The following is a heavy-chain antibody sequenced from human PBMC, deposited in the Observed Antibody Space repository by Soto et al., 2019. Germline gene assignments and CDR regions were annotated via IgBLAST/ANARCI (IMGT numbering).Heavy chain of an antibody. Sequence: PXESLKISCKGSGYSFTSYWIGWVRQMPGKGLEWMGIIYPGDSDTRYSPSFQGQVTISADKSISTAYLQWSSLKASDTATYYCARHDRGYSYGYRDYGMDVWGQGTTVTVSS. D-gene: IGHD5-18*01. CDR3: ARHDRGYSYGYRDYGMDV. J-gene: IGHJ6*02. CDR1: GYSFTSYW. CDR2: IYPGDSDT. V-gene: IGHV5-51*01.